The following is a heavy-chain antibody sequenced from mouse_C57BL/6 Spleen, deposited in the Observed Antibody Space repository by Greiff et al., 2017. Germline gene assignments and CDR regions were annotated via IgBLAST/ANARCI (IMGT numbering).Heavy chain of an antibody. V-gene: IGHV1-53*01. CDR2: VNPSNGGT. J-gene: IGHJ3*01. CDR1: GYTFTSYW. Sequence: QVQLQQPGTELVKPGASVKLSCKASGYTFTSYWMHWVKQRPGQGLDLIGNVNPSNGGTNYNEQFKSKATLTVDKSSSTAYMQLSSLTSEDSAVYYCARFYYDYDSWFAYWRQGTLVTVSA. CDR3: ARFYYDYDSWFAY. D-gene: IGHD2-4*01.